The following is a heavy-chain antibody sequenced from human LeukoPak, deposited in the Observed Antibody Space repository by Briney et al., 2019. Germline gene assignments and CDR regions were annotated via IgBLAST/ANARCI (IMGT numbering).Heavy chain of an antibody. CDR3: ARVLIWFGQLQNWFDP. Sequence: SETLSLTCTVSGGSMTNNTFYWGWIRQPPGKGLEWIGSIYHTGPTYYNPSLKSRVTISVDTTKNQFSLKLSSVTAADTAVYYCARVLIWFGQLQNWFDPWGPGTLVTVSS. J-gene: IGHJ5*02. CDR2: IYHTGPT. V-gene: IGHV4-39*07. CDR1: GGSMTNNTFY. D-gene: IGHD3-10*01.